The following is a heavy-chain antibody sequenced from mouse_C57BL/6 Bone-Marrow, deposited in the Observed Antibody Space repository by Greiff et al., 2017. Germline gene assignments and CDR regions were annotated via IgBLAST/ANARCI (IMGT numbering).Heavy chain of an antibody. J-gene: IGHJ1*03. CDR2: INPNYGTT. D-gene: IGHD1-1*01. CDR1: GYSFTDYN. CDR3: ARVYYGSSPYWYFDV. V-gene: IGHV1-39*01. Sequence: EVKVVESGPELVKPGASVKISCKASGYSFTDYNMNWVKQSNGKSLEWIGVINPNYGTTSYNQKFKGKATLTVDQSSSTAYMQLNSLTSEDSAVYYCARVYYGSSPYWYFDVWGTGTTVTVSS.